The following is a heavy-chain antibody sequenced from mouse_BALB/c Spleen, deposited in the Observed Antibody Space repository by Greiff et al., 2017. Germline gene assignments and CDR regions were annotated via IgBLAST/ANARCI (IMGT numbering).Heavy chain of an antibody. CDR3: ARTETARADY. CDR1: GYTFTSYW. J-gene: IGHJ2*01. V-gene: IGHV1-7*01. D-gene: IGHD3-2*01. CDR2: INPSTGYT. Sequence: QLQESGAELAKPGASVKMSCKASGYTFTSYWMHWVKQRPGQGLEWIGYINPSTGYTEYNQKFKDKATLTADKSSSTAYMQLSSLTSEDSAVYYCARTETARADYWGQGTTLTVSS.